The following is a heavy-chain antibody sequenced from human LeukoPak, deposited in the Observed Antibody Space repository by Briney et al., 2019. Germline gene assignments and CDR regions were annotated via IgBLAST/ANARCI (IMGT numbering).Heavy chain of an antibody. Sequence: PSETLSLTCTVSGYSISSGYYWGWIRQPPVKGLEWIGSIYHSGSTYYNPSLQSRVTISLDTSKNQFSLKLSSVTAADTAVYYCARDRRRMSGPDFDYWGQGTLVTVSS. CDR2: IYHSGST. J-gene: IGHJ4*02. CDR3: ARDRRRMSGPDFDY. CDR1: GYSISSGYY. D-gene: IGHD3-3*01. V-gene: IGHV4-38-2*02.